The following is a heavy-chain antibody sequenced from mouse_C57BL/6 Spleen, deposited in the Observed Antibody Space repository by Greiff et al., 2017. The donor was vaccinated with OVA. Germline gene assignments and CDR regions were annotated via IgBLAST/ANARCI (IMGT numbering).Heavy chain of an antibody. D-gene: IGHD2-4*01. CDR1: GYTFTSYW. V-gene: IGHV1-61*01. CDR3: ARSLLYYDYDGRGY. CDR2: IYPSDSET. J-gene: IGHJ2*01. Sequence: VQLQQPGAELVRPGSSVKLSCKASGYTFTSYWMDWVKQRPGQGLEWIGNIYPSDSETHYNQKFKDKATLTVDKSSSTAYMQLSSLTSEDSAVYYCARSLLYYDYDGRGYWGQGTTLTVSS.